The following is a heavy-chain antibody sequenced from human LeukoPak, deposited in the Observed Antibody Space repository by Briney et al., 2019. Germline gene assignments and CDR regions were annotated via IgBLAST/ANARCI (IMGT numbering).Heavy chain of an antibody. J-gene: IGHJ4*02. CDR2: IRSKANNYAT. D-gene: IGHD3-22*01. V-gene: IGHV3-73*01. CDR1: GFTFSGST. CDR3: TFTMVVVALDN. Sequence: GGSLKLSCAASGFTFSGSTIHWVRQASGKGLEWVGRIRSKANNYATTYAASVKGRFTISRDDSTNTAYLQMSSLKTEDTAVYYGTFTMVVVALDNWGQGTLVTVSS.